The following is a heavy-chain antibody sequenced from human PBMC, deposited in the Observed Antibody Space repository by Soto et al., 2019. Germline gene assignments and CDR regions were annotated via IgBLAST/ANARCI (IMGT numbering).Heavy chain of an antibody. J-gene: IGHJ4*02. CDR2: ISAYNGNT. D-gene: IGHD6-13*01. V-gene: IGHV1-18*01. CDR1: GYTFTSYG. CDR3: ARVWAAADLHYFDY. Sequence: ASVKVSCKASGYTFTSYGISWVRQAPGQGLEWMGWISAYNGNTNYAQKLQGRVTMTTDTSTSTAYMELRSLRSDNTAVYYCARVWAAADLHYFDYWGQGTLVTVSS.